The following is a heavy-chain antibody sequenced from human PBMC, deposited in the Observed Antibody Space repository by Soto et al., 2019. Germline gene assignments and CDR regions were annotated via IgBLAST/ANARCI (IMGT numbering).Heavy chain of an antibody. CDR1: GGTFSSYA. D-gene: IGHD5-12*01. CDR2: ISPIFGTA. V-gene: IGHV1-69*01. Sequence: QVQLVQSGAEVKKPGSSVKVSCKASGGTFSSYAISWARQAPGQGLEWMGGISPIFGTANYAQKFQGRVTITADESTSTAYLELSSLRSEDTAVYYCARGRVEMATIGYFQHWGQGTLVTVSS. J-gene: IGHJ1*01. CDR3: ARGRVEMATIGYFQH.